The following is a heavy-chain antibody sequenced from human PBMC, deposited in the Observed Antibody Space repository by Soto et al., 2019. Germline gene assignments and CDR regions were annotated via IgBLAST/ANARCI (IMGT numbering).Heavy chain of an antibody. J-gene: IGHJ4*02. Sequence: EVQLVESGGGLVQPGGSLRLSCAASGLTVSSNYMSWVRQAPGKGLEWVSVIYSGSTTHYADSVKGRFSISRDSSKSTRYLQMNSLRAADTAVYHCARGSWVQGDGAGTYFASWGQGTLVTVSS. CDR2: IYSGSTT. D-gene: IGHD2-21*01. CDR3: ARGSWVQGDGAGTYFAS. CDR1: GLTVSSNY. V-gene: IGHV3-66*01.